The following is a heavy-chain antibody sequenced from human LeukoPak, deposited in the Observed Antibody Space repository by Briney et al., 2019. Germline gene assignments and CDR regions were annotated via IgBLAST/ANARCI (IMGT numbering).Heavy chain of an antibody. CDR1: GFAFSSYA. D-gene: IGHD3-22*01. CDR2: ISDRGDIT. CDR3: IKGISGYPYHFDY. Sequence: GGSLRLSCAASGFAFSSYAISWVRQAPGKGLQWVSVISDRGDITHYADSVKGRFTISRDNSRNTVYLQMDSLTAEDTAIYYCIKGISGYPYHFDYWGQGTLVTVSS. V-gene: IGHV3-23*01. J-gene: IGHJ4*02.